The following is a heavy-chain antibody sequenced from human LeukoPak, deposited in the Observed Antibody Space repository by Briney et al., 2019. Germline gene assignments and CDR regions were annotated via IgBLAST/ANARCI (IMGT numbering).Heavy chain of an antibody. CDR3: ARTDTAMVDY. J-gene: IGHJ4*02. CDR1: GYSISSGYY. D-gene: IGHD5-18*01. CDR2: IYHSGST. V-gene: IGHV4-38-2*01. Sequence: PSETLSLTCAVSGYSISSGYYWGWIRQPPGKGLEWIGSIYHSGSTYYNPSLKSRVTISVDTSKNQFSLKLSSVTAADTAVYYCARTDTAMVDYWGQGTLVTVPS.